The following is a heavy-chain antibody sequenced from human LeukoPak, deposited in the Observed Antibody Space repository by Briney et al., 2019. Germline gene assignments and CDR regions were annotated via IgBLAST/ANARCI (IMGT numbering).Heavy chain of an antibody. CDR1: GYSISSGYY. V-gene: IGHV3-11*04. Sequence: LSLTCTVSGYSISSGYYWGWIRQAPGKGLEWVSYISSSGSTIYYADSVKGRFTISRDNAKNSLYLQMNSLRAEDTAVYYCAKVAKLPSITMIRGVRVHQYMDVWGKGTTVTISS. CDR2: ISSSGSTI. D-gene: IGHD3-10*01. CDR3: AKVAKLPSITMIRGVRVHQYMDV. J-gene: IGHJ6*03.